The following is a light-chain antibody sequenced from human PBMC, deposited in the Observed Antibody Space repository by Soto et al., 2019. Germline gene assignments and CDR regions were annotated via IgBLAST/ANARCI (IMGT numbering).Light chain of an antibody. CDR1: QDISNY. CDR3: QRYDNVPLT. Sequence: DIQMTQSPSSLSASVGDRVTITCQASQDISNYLNWYQQKPGKAPKLLIYDAINLETGVPSRFSGSGSGTDFTVTISSLQPEDIATCYCQRYDNVPLTFGGGTRVEIK. CDR2: DAI. V-gene: IGKV1-33*01. J-gene: IGKJ4*01.